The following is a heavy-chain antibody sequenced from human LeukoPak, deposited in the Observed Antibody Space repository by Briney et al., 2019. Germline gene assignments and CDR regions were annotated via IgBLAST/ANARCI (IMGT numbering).Heavy chain of an antibody. CDR3: ARDYYHTSGYYSLLS. D-gene: IGHD3-22*01. J-gene: IGHJ5*02. Sequence: PGGSLRLSCAASGFSFSNSEMNWVRQAPGKGLEWLSYISGSGSSKYYADSVKGRFTISRDNAKESLYLQMNSLRAEDTAVYYCARDYYHTSGYYSLLSWGQGTLVTVSP. V-gene: IGHV3-48*03. CDR2: ISGSGSSK. CDR1: GFSFSNSE.